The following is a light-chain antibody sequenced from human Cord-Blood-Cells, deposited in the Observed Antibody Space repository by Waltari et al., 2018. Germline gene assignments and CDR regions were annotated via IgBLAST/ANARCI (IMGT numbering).Light chain of an antibody. CDR1: SSDVGGYNY. CDR3: SSYTSSSNVV. Sequence: QSALTQPASVSGSPGQSITISCTGTSSDVGGYNYVPWYQQHPGKAPKLMIYDVSKRPSGVSNSFSGSKSGNTASLTISGLQAEDEADYYCSSYTSSSNVVFGGGTKLTVL. J-gene: IGLJ2*01. CDR2: DVS. V-gene: IGLV2-14*01.